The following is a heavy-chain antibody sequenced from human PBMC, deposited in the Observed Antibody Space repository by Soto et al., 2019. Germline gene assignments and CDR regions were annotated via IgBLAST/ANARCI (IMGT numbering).Heavy chain of an antibody. CDR2: IRVGGGDT. CDR1: GFTFSSSA. Sequence: EVRLLESGGGLAQPGGSRRLSCAASGFTFSSSAMNWVRPAPGKGLEWVSSIRVGGGDTFYADSVRGWFTVSRDISRNTLYLQMNSLRAEDTAIYYCAKCSVGTVRTSGWCNWFDPWGQGTLVTVSS. V-gene: IGHV3-23*01. CDR3: AKCSVGTVRTSGWCNWFDP. J-gene: IGHJ5*02. D-gene: IGHD6-19*01.